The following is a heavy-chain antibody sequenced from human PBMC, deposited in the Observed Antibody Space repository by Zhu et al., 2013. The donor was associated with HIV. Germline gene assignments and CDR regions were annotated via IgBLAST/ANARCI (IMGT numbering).Heavy chain of an antibody. CDR2: INPNSGGT. D-gene: IGHD3-22*01. J-gene: IGHJ3*02. V-gene: IGHV1-2*02. CDR1: GYTFTGYY. CDR3: ARIKKSTKYYYDSSGLIREAFDI. Sequence: QVQLVQSGAEVKKPGASVKVSCKASGYTFTGYYMHWVRQAPGQGLEWMGWINPNSGGTNYAQKFQGRVTMTRDTSISTAYMELSRLRSDDTAVYYCARIKKSTKYYYDSSGLIREAFDIWGQGTMVTVSS.